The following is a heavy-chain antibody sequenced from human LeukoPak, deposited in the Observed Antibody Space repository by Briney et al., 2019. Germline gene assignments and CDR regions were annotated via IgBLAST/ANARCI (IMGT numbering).Heavy chain of an antibody. D-gene: IGHD5-18*01. Sequence: GGPLRLSCAASEFTFSNYYMHWLRLAPGKGLVWVSRINSDGSITNYADSVRGRFTISRDNAKNTLYLQMNSLRAEDTAAYYCARGYNYAHDYWGQGTLVTVSS. V-gene: IGHV3-74*01. CDR2: INSDGSIT. J-gene: IGHJ4*02. CDR1: EFTFSNYY. CDR3: ARGYNYAHDY.